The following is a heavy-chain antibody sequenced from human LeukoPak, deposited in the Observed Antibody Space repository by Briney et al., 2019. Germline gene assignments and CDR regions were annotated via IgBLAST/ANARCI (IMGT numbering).Heavy chain of an antibody. CDR2: MNPNSGNT. CDR1: GYTFTSYD. D-gene: IGHD5-18*01. Sequence: ASVKVSCKASGYTFTSYDINWVRQATGQGLEWMGWMNPNSGNTGYAQKFQGRVTMTRNTSISTAYMELSSLRSEDTAVYYCAKRGYSYGPQYYYYYYMDIWGKGTTVTVSS. J-gene: IGHJ6*03. V-gene: IGHV1-8*01. CDR3: AKRGYSYGPQYYYYYYMDI.